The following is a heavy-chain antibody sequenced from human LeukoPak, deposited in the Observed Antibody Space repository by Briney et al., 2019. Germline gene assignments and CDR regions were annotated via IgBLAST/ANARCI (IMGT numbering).Heavy chain of an antibody. CDR3: ARAYCSSTSCPRPFDY. CDR2: INSDGSST. CDR1: GFTFSSYW. J-gene: IGHJ4*02. V-gene: IGHV3-74*01. D-gene: IGHD2-2*01. Sequence: GGSLRLSCAASGFTFSSYWMHWVRQAPGKGLVWVSRINSDGSSTSYADSVKGRFTISRDNAKNTLYLQMNSPRAEDTAVYFCARAYCSSTSCPRPFDYWGQGTLVTVSS.